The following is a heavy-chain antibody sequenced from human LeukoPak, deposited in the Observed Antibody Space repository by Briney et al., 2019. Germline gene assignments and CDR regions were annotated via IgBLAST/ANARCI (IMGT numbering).Heavy chain of an antibody. D-gene: IGHD2-15*01. CDR3: ACLQDWWQGHFDY. CDR1: GYTLTELS. V-gene: IGHV1-24*01. CDR2: FDPEDGET. J-gene: IGHJ4*02. Sequence: ASVKVSCKVSGYTLTELSMPWVRQAPGKGLEWMGGFDPEDGETIYAQKFQGRVTMTEDTSTDTAYMELSSLRSEDTAVYYCACLQDWWQGHFDYWGQGTLVTVSS.